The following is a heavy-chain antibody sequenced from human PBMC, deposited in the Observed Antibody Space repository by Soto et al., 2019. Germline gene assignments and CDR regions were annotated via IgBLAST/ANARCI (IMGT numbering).Heavy chain of an antibody. CDR1: GLTFTHYA. J-gene: IGHJ4*02. CDR2: IVATGVST. D-gene: IGHD3-22*01. CDR3: SGSDHHFESSGNSYNYYLDS. Sequence: EVQLLESGGDLVQPGGSRRLSGAASGLTFTHYALSWVRQAPGKGLEWGSVIVATGVSTFYADSVKGRFTISRDNAKNTLSLQMNSLRAEDTAVYYCSGSDHHFESSGNSYNYYLDSWGQGTLVTVSS. V-gene: IGHV3-23*01.